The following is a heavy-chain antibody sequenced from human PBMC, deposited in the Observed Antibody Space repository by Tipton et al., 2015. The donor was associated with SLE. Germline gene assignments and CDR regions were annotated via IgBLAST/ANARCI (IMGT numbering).Heavy chain of an antibody. CDR2: IYTSGST. Sequence: TLSLTCTVSGGSISSGSYYWSWIRQPAGKGLEWIGRIYTSGSTNYNPSLKSRVTISVDTSKNQFSLKLSSVTAADTAVYYCAREEHYSSSNYWGQGTLVTVSS. V-gene: IGHV4-61*02. CDR1: GGSISSGSYY. D-gene: IGHD6-6*01. CDR3: AREEHYSSSNY. J-gene: IGHJ4*02.